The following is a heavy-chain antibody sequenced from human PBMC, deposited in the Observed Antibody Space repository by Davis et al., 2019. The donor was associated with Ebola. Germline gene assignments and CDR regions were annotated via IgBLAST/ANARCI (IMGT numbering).Heavy chain of an antibody. CDR3: ARLFYGDIDY. CDR1: GYIFNNHP. V-gene: IGHV1-3*01. D-gene: IGHD4-17*01. CDR2: INAGNGNT. Sequence: AASVKVSCKASGYIFNNHPIHWVRQAPGQRLEWMGWINAGNGNTKYSQKFQGRVTITRDTSASTAYMKLSSLRSEDTAVYYCARLFYGDIDYWGQGTLVTVSS. J-gene: IGHJ4*02.